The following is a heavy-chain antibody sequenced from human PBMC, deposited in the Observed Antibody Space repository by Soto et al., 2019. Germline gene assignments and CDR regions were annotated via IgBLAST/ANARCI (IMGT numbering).Heavy chain of an antibody. D-gene: IGHD2-2*01. CDR2: INSDGSST. CDR3: AREGAIPRRWFDP. J-gene: IGHJ5*02. Sequence: LRLSCAASGFTFSSYWMHWVRQAPGKGLVWVSRINSDGSSTSYADSVKGRFTISRDNAKNTLYLQMNSLRAEDTAVYYCAREGAIPRRWFDPWGQGTLVTVSS. V-gene: IGHV3-74*01. CDR1: GFTFSSYW.